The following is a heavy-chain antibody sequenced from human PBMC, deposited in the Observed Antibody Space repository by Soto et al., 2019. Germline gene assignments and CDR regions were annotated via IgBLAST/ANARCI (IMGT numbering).Heavy chain of an antibody. CDR2: ISWNSGSI. V-gene: IGHV3-9*01. CDR1: GFTFDDYA. J-gene: IGHJ6*02. CDR3: AKDLAPHYYYYGMDV. Sequence: GGSLRLSCATSGFTFDDYAMHWVRQAPGKGLEWVSGISWNSGSIGYADSAKGRFTISRDNAKNSLYLQMNSLRAEDTALYYCAKDLAPHYYYYGMDVWGQGTTVTVSS.